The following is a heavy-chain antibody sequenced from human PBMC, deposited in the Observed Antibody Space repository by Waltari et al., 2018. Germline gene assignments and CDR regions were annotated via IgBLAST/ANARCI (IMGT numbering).Heavy chain of an antibody. V-gene: IGHV6-1*01. D-gene: IGHD3-16*01. J-gene: IGHJ3*02. CDR3: ARDAYSNSANDAFDI. CDR1: GDSVPSNTAA. Sequence: QVQLQQSGPGLVKPSQTLSLTCAISGDSVPSNTAAWNWNRQSPSRGLEWLGNIYYRSQWYSDYLSSVKSRITINPDTSKNQFALHLNSVTPEDTAVYYCARDAYSNSANDAFDIWGQGTMVTVSS. CDR2: IYYRSQWYS.